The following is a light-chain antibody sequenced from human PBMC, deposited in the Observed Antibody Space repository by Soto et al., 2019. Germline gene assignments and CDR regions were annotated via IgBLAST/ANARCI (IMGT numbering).Light chain of an antibody. CDR2: WAS. V-gene: IGKV4-1*01. J-gene: IGKJ2*01. CDR1: RSVLFNSDNENY. Sequence: DIVMTQSPDSLAVSLGERATINCKSSRSVLFNSDNENYLAWYQQKPGQPPKLLIYWASTRESGVPDRFSGSGSGRDFTLTISSLQAEDVAVYYCHQFYSSPYTFGQGPKLEI. CDR3: HQFYSSPYT.